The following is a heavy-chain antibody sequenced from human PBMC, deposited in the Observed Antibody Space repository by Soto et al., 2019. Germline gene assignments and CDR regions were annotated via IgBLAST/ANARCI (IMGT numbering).Heavy chain of an antibody. CDR1: GYTFTSYY. CDR2: INPSGGST. CDR3: ARVKGIAVAGNHSGAFDI. V-gene: IGHV1-46*03. Sequence: ASVKVSCKASGYTFTSYYMHWVRQAPGQGLEWMGIINPSGGSTSYAQKFQGRVTMTRDTSTSTVYMEPSSLRSEDTAVYYCARVKGIAVAGNHSGAFDIWGQGTMVTVSS. D-gene: IGHD6-19*01. J-gene: IGHJ3*02.